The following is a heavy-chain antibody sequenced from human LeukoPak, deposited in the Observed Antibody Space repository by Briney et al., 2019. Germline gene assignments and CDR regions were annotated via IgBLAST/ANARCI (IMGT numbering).Heavy chain of an antibody. D-gene: IGHD2-21*02. CDR3: ATSPGRYCGSDCYFDS. V-gene: IGHV3-23*01. J-gene: IGHJ4*02. CDR1: GFTFSSYA. CDR2: ISGGGGNT. Sequence: PGGSLRLSCAASGFTFSSYAMSWVRQAPGKGLEWVSSISGGGGNTYYADSVKGRFTISRDNSKNTVYLQLNSLRAEDTAVYYCATSPGRYCGSDCYFDSWGQGSLVTVSS.